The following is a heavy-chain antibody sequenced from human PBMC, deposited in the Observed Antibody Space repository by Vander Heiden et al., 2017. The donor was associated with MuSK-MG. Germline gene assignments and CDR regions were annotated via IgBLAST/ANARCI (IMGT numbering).Heavy chain of an antibody. CDR1: GGSISSHS. CDR3: ARAPPYCSGGSCYPGYYGMDV. Sequence: QVQLQESGPGLVSPSATLPLTCPVSGGSISSHSWSWIRQPPGKGMAGIGHTYYSGSPHINPPRKSRVTISVDTSKNQFSLKLSSVTAADTAVYYYARAPPYCSGGSCYPGYYGMDVWGQGTTVTVSS. D-gene: IGHD2-15*01. CDR2: TYYSGSP. V-gene: IGHV4-59*11. J-gene: IGHJ6*02.